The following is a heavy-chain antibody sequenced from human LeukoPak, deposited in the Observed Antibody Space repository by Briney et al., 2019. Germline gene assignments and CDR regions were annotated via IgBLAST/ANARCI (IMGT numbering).Heavy chain of an antibody. CDR3: ARVGDYALKD. V-gene: IGHV1-69*13. J-gene: IGHJ4*02. Sequence: SVKVSCKASGYTFTSYDINWVRQAPGQGLEWMGGIIPIFGTANYAQKFQGRVTITADESTSTAYMELSSLRSEDTAVYYCARVGDYALKDWGQGTLVTVSS. CDR1: GYTFTSYD. CDR2: IIPIFGTA. D-gene: IGHD3-16*01.